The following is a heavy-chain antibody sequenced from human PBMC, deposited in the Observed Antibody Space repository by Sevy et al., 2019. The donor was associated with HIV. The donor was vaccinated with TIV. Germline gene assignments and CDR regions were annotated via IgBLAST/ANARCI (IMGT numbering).Heavy chain of an antibody. CDR2: INAGNGNT. CDR1: GYTFTSYA. CDR3: ARDRTGLKGYFDY. V-gene: IGHV1-3*01. D-gene: IGHD3-22*01. Sequence: ASVKVSCKASGYTFTSYAMHWVRQAPGQRLEWMGWINAGNGNTKYSQKFQGRVTITRDTSASTDYMELSSLRSEETAVYYCARDRTGLKGYFDYWGQGTLVTVSS. J-gene: IGHJ4*02.